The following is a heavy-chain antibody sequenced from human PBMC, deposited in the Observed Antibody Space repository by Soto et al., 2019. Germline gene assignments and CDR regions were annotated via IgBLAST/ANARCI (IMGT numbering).Heavy chain of an antibody. J-gene: IGHJ2*01. CDR3: ARADDWNYWYFDL. D-gene: IGHD1-1*01. CDR2: IYHSGST. CDR1: GGSISSGGYS. Sequence: QLQLQESGSGLVKPSQTLSLTCAVSGGSISSGGYSWSWIRQPPGKGLEWIGYIYHSGSTYYNPSVKSRVTISVDRSKNQFSLKLSSVTAADTAVYYCARADDWNYWYFDLWGRGTLVTVSS. V-gene: IGHV4-30-2*01.